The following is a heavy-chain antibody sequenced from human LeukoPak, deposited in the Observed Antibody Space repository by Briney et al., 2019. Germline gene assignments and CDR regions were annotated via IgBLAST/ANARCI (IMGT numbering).Heavy chain of an antibody. CDR2: GSNDGRNE. V-gene: IGHV3-33*01. CDR3: ARDSASTPLDY. D-gene: IGHD1-26*01. CDR1: GFTFSSYG. Sequence: GGSLRLSCATSGFTFSSYGIHWVRQAPAKGMEWVGVGSNDGRNEYYAHSVQGRFSISTDNSKNTEYFQMHSLRADATAVYYCARDSASTPLDYWGQGTLVTVSS. J-gene: IGHJ4*02.